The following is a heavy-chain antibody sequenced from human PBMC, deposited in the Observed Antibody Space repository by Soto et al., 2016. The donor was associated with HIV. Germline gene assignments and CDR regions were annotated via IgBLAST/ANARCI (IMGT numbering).Heavy chain of an antibody. CDR1: GFTFTDYT. V-gene: IGHV3-23*01. D-gene: IGHD6-13*01. CDR2: SIGASGIT. CDR3: ARDNFNIPAADKSLDF. Sequence: EVQLLESGGDLIQPGGSLRLSCQASGFTFTDYTMTWVRQAPGKRPEWVSSIGASGITYYADSVKGRFTMSRDDSKNTLYLQMDSLRAEDTAIYYCARDNFNIPAADKSLDFWGQGTLVTVSS. J-gene: IGHJ4*02.